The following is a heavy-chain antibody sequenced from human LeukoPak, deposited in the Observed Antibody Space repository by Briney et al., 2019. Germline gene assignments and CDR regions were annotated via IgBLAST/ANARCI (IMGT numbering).Heavy chain of an antibody. CDR1: GFTFSSYA. J-gene: IGHJ4*02. CDR2: ISGSGGST. Sequence: PGVSLRLSCAASGFTFSSYAMSWVRQAPGKGLEWVSAISGSGGSTYYADSVKGRFTISRDNSKNTLYLQMNSLRAEDTAVYYCATGGGATVTFYYFDYWGQGTLVTVSS. V-gene: IGHV3-23*01. D-gene: IGHD4-11*01. CDR3: ATGGGATVTFYYFDY.